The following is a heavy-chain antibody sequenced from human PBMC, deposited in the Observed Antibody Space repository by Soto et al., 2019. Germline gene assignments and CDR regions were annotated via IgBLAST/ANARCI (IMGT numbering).Heavy chain of an antibody. D-gene: IGHD2-2*02. CDR1: GFTSSSYG. V-gene: IGHV3-30*18. Sequence: FXCTASGFTSSSYGVYLSRQAPARGLEWVAVISYDGSYKSYEDSVKGRFTISRDNYKNTLHLQMDSLRAEDTAVYYCAKKFIPLSPDLYLHSWGNGPPVTVSS. CDR3: AKKFIPLSPDLYLHS. J-gene: IGHJ5*01. CDR2: ISYDGSYK.